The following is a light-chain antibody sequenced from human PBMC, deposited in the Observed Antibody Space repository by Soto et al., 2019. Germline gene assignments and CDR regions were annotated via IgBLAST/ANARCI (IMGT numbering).Light chain of an antibody. V-gene: IGKV1-5*01. CDR1: QSISSW. CDR2: DAS. Sequence: DIQMTQSPSTLSASVGDRVTITCRASQSISSWLAWYQQKPGKAPKLLIYDASSLESGVPSRFSGSGSGTEFTLTISSLQPEDFATYFCQQGDSFPLTFGPGTKVGIK. J-gene: IGKJ3*01. CDR3: QQGDSFPLT.